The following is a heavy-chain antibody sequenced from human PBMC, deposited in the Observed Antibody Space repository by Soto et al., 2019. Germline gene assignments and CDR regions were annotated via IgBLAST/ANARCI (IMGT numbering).Heavy chain of an antibody. Sequence: GGSLRLSCAASGLIFSNYKMHWVRQAPGKGLVWVSRINTDGSITDYADSVKGRFTVSRDNPKNTLYLQMNSLRAEDTAVYYCARDSDGLHYWGQGTLVTVSS. CDR2: INTDGSIT. CDR1: GLIFSNYK. J-gene: IGHJ4*02. V-gene: IGHV3-74*01. CDR3: ARDSDGLHY.